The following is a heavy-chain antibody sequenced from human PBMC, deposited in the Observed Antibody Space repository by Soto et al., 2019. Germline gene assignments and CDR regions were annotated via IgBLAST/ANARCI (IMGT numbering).Heavy chain of an antibody. J-gene: IGHJ4*02. CDR1: GFSLSTSGVG. Sequence: ESGPTLVNPTQTLTLTCTFSGFSLSTSGVGVGWIRQPPGKALEWLALIYWNDDKRYSPSLKARLTITKDTSKNQVVLTMTNMDPVDTATYYCAHRPSGWYLFDYWGQGTLVTVSS. V-gene: IGHV2-5*01. CDR3: AHRPSGWYLFDY. CDR2: IYWNDDK. D-gene: IGHD6-19*01.